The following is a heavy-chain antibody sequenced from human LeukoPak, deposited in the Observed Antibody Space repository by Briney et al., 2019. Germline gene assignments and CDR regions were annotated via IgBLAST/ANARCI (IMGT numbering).Heavy chain of an antibody. CDR3: AKGRYSSSWYGFGGDYYYGMDV. CDR2: ISWNSGSI. V-gene: IGHV3-9*01. CDR1: GFTFDDYA. Sequence: SGRSLRLSCAASGFTFDDYAMHWVRQAPGKGLEWVSGISWNSGSIGYADSVKGRFTISRDNAKNSLYLQMNSLRAEDTALYYCAKGRYSSSWYGFGGDYYYGMDVWGQGTTVTVSS. J-gene: IGHJ6*02. D-gene: IGHD6-13*01.